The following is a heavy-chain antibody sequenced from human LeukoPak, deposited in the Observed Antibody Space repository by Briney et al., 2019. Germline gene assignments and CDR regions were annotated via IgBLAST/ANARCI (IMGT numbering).Heavy chain of an antibody. Sequence: SETLSLTCAVYGGSFSGYYWSWIRQPPGKGLEWIGEINHSGSTNYNPSLKSRVTISVDTSKNLFSLKLSSVTAADTAVYYCARGYRNIVVVPAAHFDYWGQGTLVTVSS. D-gene: IGHD2-2*01. V-gene: IGHV4-34*01. CDR3: ARGYRNIVVVPAAHFDY. CDR2: INHSGST. CDR1: GGSFSGYY. J-gene: IGHJ4*02.